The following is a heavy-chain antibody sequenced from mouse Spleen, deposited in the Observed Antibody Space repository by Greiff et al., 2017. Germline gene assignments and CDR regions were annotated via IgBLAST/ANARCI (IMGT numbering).Heavy chain of an antibody. CDR2: ISSGGGNT. CDR1: GFTFSSYA. V-gene: IGHV5-9*04. D-gene: IGHD1-1*01. CDR3: ARQLRGAMDY. J-gene: IGHJ4*01. Sequence: EVKLMESGGGLVNLGGSLKLSCAASGFTFSSYAMSWVRQTPEKRLEWVATISSGGGNTYYPDSVKGRFTISRDNAKNTLYLQMSSLKSEDTAMYYCARQLRGAMDYWGQGTSVTVSS.